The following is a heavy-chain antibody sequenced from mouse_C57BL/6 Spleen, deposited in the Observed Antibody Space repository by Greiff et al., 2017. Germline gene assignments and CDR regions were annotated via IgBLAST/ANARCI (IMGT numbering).Heavy chain of an antibody. CDR1: GYAFSSSW. V-gene: IGHV1-82*01. J-gene: IGHJ4*01. CDR3: ARKKDYDAPYAMDY. Sequence: QVQLQQSGPGLVKPGASVKISCKASGYAFSSSWMNWVQQRPGKGLEWIGRIYPGDGDTNYNGKFKGKATLTADKSSSTAYMQLSSLTSEVSAVYFCARKKDYDAPYAMDYWGQGTSVTVSS. D-gene: IGHD2-4*01. CDR2: IYPGDGDT.